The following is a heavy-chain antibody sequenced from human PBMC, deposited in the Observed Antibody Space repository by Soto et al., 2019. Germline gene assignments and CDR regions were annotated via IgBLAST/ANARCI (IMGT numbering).Heavy chain of an antibody. CDR1: GGTFKKYG. Sequence: QVQLVQSGAEVKKPGSSVRVSCRTSGGTFKKYGFSWVRQAPGQGLEWMGGIIPMYGIANYGQIFQGRLTITADESTKTVYMDLTSLTSEDTAVYYCAGEVGGTGLHLWGQGTQVTVSS. CDR3: AGEVGGTGLHL. CDR2: IIPMYGIA. D-gene: IGHD1-26*01. V-gene: IGHV1-69*12. J-gene: IGHJ5*02.